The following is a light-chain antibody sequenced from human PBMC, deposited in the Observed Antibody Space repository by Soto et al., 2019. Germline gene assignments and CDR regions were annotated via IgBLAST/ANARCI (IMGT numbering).Light chain of an antibody. CDR1: QKIGNNH. CDR3: QQYGSSLRT. CDR2: GAS. Sequence: EIVLTQSPGTLSLSPGERATLSCRASQKIGNNHLAWYQQKPGQAPRLLIYGASGRATGIPDRFSGSGFGTDFTLTISRLETEDYAVYYCQQYGSSLRTFGQGTKVAIK. J-gene: IGKJ1*01. V-gene: IGKV3-20*01.